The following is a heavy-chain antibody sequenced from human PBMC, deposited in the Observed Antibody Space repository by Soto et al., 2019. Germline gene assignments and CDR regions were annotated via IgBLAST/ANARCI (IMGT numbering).Heavy chain of an antibody. J-gene: IGHJ6*03. CDR2: VYYTGST. Sequence: SETLSLTCTASGGSISNFYWSWIRQPPGKGLEWIGYVYYTGSTSYNPSLKRRVTFSADSSRGQFSLRLNSVTAADTAVYYCARTVLGPDLLADSFVDYYYYMDVWGQGTTVTVSS. CDR1: GGSISNFY. CDR3: ARTVLGPDLLADSFVDYYYYMDV. D-gene: IGHD3-9*01. V-gene: IGHV4-59*08.